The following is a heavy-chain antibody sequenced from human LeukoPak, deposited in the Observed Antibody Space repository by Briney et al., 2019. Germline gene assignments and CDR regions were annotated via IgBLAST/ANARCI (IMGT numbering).Heavy chain of an antibody. J-gene: IGHJ4*02. CDR2: ISYAGSNK. V-gene: IGHV3-30*04. CDR3: AYLPGGY. CDR1: GLTFNDYA. Sequence: GSLRLSCAASGLTFNDYAMNWVRQAPGKGLEWVALISYAGSNKYYADSVRGRLTISRDNSKNTLYLQMNSLRPEDTAVYYCAYLPGGYWGQGTLVTVSS.